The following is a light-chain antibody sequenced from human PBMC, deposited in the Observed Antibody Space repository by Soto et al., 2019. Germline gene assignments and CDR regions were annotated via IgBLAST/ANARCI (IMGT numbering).Light chain of an antibody. CDR2: LNSDGSH. J-gene: IGLJ3*02. Sequence: QLVLTQSPSASASLGASVKLTCTLSSGYSSYAIAWHQQQPEKGPRYLMKLNSDGSHSKGDGIPDRFSGSSSGAERYLTLSSLQSEDEADYYCQTWGTGIWVFGGGTKLTVL. V-gene: IGLV4-69*01. CDR1: SGYSSYA. CDR3: QTWGTGIWV.